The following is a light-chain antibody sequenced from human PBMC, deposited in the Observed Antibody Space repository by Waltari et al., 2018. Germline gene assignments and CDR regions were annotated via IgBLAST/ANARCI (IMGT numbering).Light chain of an antibody. CDR3: QQYSDWPLT. Sequence: EIVITKSRAPLSVSPGERVPLSCRASQCVNNKLAWYQQKPGQAPRLLIYDASTRATGIPTSFSGSGSGTEFTITISSLQSEDFAVYYCQQYSDWPLTFGGGTKVEIK. J-gene: IGKJ4*01. CDR1: QCVNNK. V-gene: IGKV3-15*01. CDR2: DAS.